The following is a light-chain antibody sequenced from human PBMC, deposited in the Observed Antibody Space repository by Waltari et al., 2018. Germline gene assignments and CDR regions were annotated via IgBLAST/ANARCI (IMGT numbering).Light chain of an antibody. J-gene: IGLJ2*01. V-gene: IGLV2-14*03. CDR1: SSDIGGYDF. Sequence: QSALIQPASVSGSPGQSITISCPGSSSDIGGYDFVSWYQRRPGKAPQLMISDVSRRPSAVSNRFSGSKSGNRASLTISGLRPEDEADYYCSSYTSGSTHVIFGGGTKLTVL. CDR3: SSYTSGSTHVI. CDR2: DVS.